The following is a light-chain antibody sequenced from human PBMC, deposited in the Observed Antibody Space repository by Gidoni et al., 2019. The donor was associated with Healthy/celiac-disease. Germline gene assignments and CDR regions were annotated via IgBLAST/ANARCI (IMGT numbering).Light chain of an antibody. CDR3: QSYDSSLSGVV. V-gene: IGLV1-40*01. CDR2: GNS. J-gene: IGLJ2*01. CDR1: SSNIGAGYD. Sequence: QSLLPQPPSVSGAPGPRVTISCTGSSSNIGAGYDVHWYQQLPGTAPKLLIYGNSHRPSGVPDRFSGSKSGTSASLAITGLQAEDEADYYCQSYDSSLSGVVFGGGTKLTVL.